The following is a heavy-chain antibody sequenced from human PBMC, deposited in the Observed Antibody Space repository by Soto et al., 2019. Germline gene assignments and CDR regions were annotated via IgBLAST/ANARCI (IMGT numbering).Heavy chain of an antibody. CDR2: IIPIFGTA. CDR1: GGTFSSYA. D-gene: IGHD5-12*01. Sequence: QVQLVQSGAEVKKPGSSVKVSCKASGGTFSSYAISWVRQAPGQGLEWMGGIIPIFGTANYAQKFQGRVTIPADASTSTAYMELSSLRSEDTXXXYCARGGFAVRDGYNWGQGTLVTVSS. J-gene: IGHJ4*02. CDR3: ARGGFAVRDGYN. V-gene: IGHV1-69*01.